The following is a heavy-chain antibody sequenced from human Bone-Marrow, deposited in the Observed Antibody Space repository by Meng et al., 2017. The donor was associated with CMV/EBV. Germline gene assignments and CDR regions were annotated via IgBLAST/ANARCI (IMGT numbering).Heavy chain of an antibody. Sequence: GESLKISCAASGFTFSSYSINWVRQAPGKGLEWVSYISSRSTTIHYADSVKGRFTISRDNSKNTLYLQMNSLRAEDTAVYYCAKRGAYCSGGRCYPFDYWGQGTLVTFSS. CDR1: GFTFSSYS. CDR2: ISSRSTTI. J-gene: IGHJ4*02. CDR3: AKRGAYCSGGRCYPFDY. V-gene: IGHV3-48*01. D-gene: IGHD2-15*01.